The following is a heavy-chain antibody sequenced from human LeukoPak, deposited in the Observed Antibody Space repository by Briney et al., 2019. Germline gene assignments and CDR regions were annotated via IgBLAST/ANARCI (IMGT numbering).Heavy chain of an antibody. Sequence: ASVKVSCTASGYTFTSYYTHWVRQAPGQGLEWMGIINPSGGSTSYAQKFQGRVTMTRDTSTSTVYMELRSLRSDDTAVYYCARFRGPSVGATSYWGQGTLVTVSS. CDR3: ARFRGPSVGATSY. D-gene: IGHD1-26*01. J-gene: IGHJ4*02. CDR1: GYTFTSYY. CDR2: INPSGGST. V-gene: IGHV1-46*01.